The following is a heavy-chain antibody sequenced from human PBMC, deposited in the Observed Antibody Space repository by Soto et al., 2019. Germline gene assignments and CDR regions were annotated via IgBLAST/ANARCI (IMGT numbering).Heavy chain of an antibody. CDR2: IYYSGST. V-gene: IGHV4-31*03. J-gene: IGHJ5*02. Sequence: SETLSLTCTVSGGSISSGGYYWSWIRQHPGKGLEWIGYIYYSGSTYYNPSLESRVTISVDTSKNQFSLKLSSVTAADTAVYYCASYMVRGASYNWFDPWGQGTLVTVSS. D-gene: IGHD3-10*01. CDR3: ASYMVRGASYNWFDP. CDR1: GGSISSGGYY.